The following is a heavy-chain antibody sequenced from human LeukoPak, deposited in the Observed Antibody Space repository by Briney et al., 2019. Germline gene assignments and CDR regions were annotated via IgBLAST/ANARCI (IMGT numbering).Heavy chain of an antibody. J-gene: IGHJ4*02. D-gene: IGHD1-26*01. CDR1: GYSISSGYY. V-gene: IGHV4-38-2*01. CDR3: ASIHSGSYYDY. CDR2: IYHSGST. Sequence: PSETLSLTCAVSGYSISSGYYWGWIRQPPGKGLEWIGGIYHSGSTYYNPSLKSRVTISVDTSKNQFSLKLSSVTAADTAVYYCASIHSGSYYDYWGQGTLVTVSS.